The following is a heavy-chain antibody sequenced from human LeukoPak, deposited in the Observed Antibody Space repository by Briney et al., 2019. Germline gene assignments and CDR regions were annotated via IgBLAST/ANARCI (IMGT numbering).Heavy chain of an antibody. J-gene: IGHJ4*02. CDR3: ATGPGATSDY. D-gene: IGHD1-26*01. Sequence: GGSLRLSCAASGFTTFSIYSMNWVRQASGKGLEWVSLISSGGNYMYYADSVKGRFTISRDNAKKSLYLQMNSLRVEDTAVYFCATGPGATSDYWGQGTLVTVSS. CDR2: ISSGGNYM. V-gene: IGHV3-21*01. CDR1: GFTTFSIYS.